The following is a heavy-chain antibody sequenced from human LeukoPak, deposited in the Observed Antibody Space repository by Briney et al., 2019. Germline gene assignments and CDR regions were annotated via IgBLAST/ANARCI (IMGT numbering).Heavy chain of an antibody. CDR3: ARTCSSSSCYMVH. CDR1: GYTFISHG. D-gene: IGHD2-2*02. V-gene: IGHV1-18*01. J-gene: IGHJ4*02. Sequence: ASVKVSCKASGYTFISHGISWVRQAPGQGLEWMGWISVYNGNINYAQNLQGRVTLTTDTSTSTAYMELRSLRSDDTALYYCARTCSSSSCYMVHWGQGTLVTVSS. CDR2: ISVYNGNI.